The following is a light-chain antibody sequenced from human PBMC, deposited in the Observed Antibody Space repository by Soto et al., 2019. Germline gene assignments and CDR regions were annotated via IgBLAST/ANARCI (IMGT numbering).Light chain of an antibody. CDR3: QQLNSYPYT. CDR1: QGISSY. V-gene: IGKV1-9*01. CDR2: AAS. Sequence: DIQSTQSPSFLSASVGDRVTITCRASQGISSYLAWYQQKPGKAPKLLIYAASTLQSGVPSRCSGSGSGTEFTLTISSLQPEDFATYYCQQLNSYPYTLGQGTKLEIK. J-gene: IGKJ2*01.